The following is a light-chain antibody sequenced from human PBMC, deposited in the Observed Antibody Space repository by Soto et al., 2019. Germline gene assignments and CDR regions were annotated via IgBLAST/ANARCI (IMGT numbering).Light chain of an antibody. CDR3: QQYNRYRT. CDR2: DAS. Sequence: DIQMTQSPSTLSASVGDRVTITCRASQSISSWLAWYQQKPGKAPKLLIYDASSLESGVPSRFSGSGSGTEFTLTISSLQPDDFATYYCQQYNRYRTFGHGTKVEIK. V-gene: IGKV1-5*01. CDR1: QSISSW. J-gene: IGKJ1*01.